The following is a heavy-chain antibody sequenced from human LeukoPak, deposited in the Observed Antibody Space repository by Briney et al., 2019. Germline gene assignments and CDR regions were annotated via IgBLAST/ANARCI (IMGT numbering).Heavy chain of an antibody. V-gene: IGHV1-46*01. J-gene: IGHJ5*02. CDR2: INPSGGST. CDR3: ARDGGGILTGFESRWFDP. Sequence: ASVKVSCKASGYTFTSYYMHWVRQAPGQGLEWMGIINPSGGSTSYAQKFQGRVTMTRDTSTSTVYMELSSLGSEDTAVYYCARDGGGILTGFESRWFDPWGQGTLVTVSS. CDR1: GYTFTSYY. D-gene: IGHD3-9*01.